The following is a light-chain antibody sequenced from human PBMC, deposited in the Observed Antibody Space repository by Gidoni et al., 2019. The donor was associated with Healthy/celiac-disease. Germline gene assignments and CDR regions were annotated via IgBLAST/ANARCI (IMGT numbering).Light chain of an antibody. J-gene: IGKJ4*01. V-gene: IGKV1-8*01. CDR3: QQYYSYPLT. CDR1: QGISSY. CDR2: AAS. Sequence: AIRMTQSPSSFSASTGDRVTITCRASQGISSYLAWYQQKPGKAPKLLIYAASTLQSGVPSRFSGSGPGTDFTLTISCLQSEDFATYYCQQYYSYPLTFXGXTKVXIK.